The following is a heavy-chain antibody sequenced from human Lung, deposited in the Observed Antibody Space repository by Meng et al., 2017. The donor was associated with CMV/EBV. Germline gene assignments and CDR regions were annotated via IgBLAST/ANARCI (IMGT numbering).Heavy chain of an antibody. J-gene: IGHJ3*02. Sequence: GEFLKISCAASGFTFGSYWMHWVRQAPGRGLVWVSRIRFDGTGIGYADSVRGRFTISRDNAKNTVDLEMNSLRAEDTAVYYCTRDWRNAFDIWGQGTMVTVSS. CDR2: IRFDGTGI. CDR3: TRDWRNAFDI. V-gene: IGHV3-74*01. CDR1: GFTFGSYW.